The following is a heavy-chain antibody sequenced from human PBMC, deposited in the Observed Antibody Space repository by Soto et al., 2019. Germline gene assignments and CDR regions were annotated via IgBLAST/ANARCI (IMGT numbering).Heavy chain of an antibody. CDR3: AREGSVAGTPINWFDP. CDR1: GGSISSYY. Sequence: QVQLQESGPGLVKPSETLSLTCTVSGGSISSYYWSWIRQPPGKGLEWIGYIYYSGSTNSNPSLKGRVTISVDTSKTQFSLKLSSVTAADTAVYYCAREGSVAGTPINWFDPWGQGTLVTVSS. CDR2: IYYSGST. J-gene: IGHJ5*02. D-gene: IGHD6-19*01. V-gene: IGHV4-59*01.